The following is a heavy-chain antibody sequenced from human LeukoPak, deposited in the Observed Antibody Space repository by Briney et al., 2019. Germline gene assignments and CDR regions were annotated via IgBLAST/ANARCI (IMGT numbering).Heavy chain of an antibody. D-gene: IGHD3-22*01. V-gene: IGHV3-30*14. Sequence: GGSLRLSCAASGFTFNKYAMHWVRQAPAKGLEWMSVISSDGINKYYADSVKGRFTISRDNSKNTLYLQMNSPRAEDTAVYYCAKDRYYDSSGYYGWFDPWGQGTLVTVSS. CDR1: GFTFNKYA. CDR3: AKDRYYDSSGYYGWFDP. CDR2: ISSDGINK. J-gene: IGHJ5*02.